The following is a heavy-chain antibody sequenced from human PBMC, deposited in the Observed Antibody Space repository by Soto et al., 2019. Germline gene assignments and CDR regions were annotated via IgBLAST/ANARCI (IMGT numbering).Heavy chain of an antibody. V-gene: IGHV2-5*02. CDR1: GFSLTTSGVG. Sequence: QITLNESGPTQVKPRQTLTLTCTFSGFSLTTSGVGVGWIRQSPGKAPEWLALIYWDDDKRYRPSLTSRLTTHKDTANNRVDLHMDDLDPAATATYHCAHSVLRTVFGLVTTTAIYFDFWGQRT. D-gene: IGHD3-3*01. CDR3: AHSVLRTVFGLVTTTAIYFDF. J-gene: IGHJ4*02. CDR2: IYWDDDK.